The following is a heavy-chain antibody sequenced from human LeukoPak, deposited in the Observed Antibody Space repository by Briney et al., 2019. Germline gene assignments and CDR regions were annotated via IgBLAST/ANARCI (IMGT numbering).Heavy chain of an antibody. CDR1: GGSISSGRYW. J-gene: IGHJ6*03. Sequence: PSETLSLTCTVSGGSISSGRYWWSWIRQPAGKGLELIGRMYTSGSTNYNRSLKSRVTISVDTSKNQFSLKLSSVTAADMAVYYCARDVPHYYDSSEDYFYYYYMDVWGKGTTVTGSS. D-gene: IGHD3-22*01. CDR3: ARDVPHYYDSSEDYFYYYYMDV. V-gene: IGHV4-61*02. CDR2: MYTSGST.